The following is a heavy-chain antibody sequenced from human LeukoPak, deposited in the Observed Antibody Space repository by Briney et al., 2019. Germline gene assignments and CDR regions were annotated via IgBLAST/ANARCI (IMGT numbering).Heavy chain of an antibody. V-gene: IGHV3-23*01. CDR2: ISGSGSST. D-gene: IGHD1-26*01. Sequence: GGSLRLSCAASGFTFSSYAMTWVRQAPGKGLEWVSTISGSGSSTYYADSVKGRFTISRDISKNTLYLQMNSLRAEDTAVYYCAKQSGSSSFDAFDIWGQGTLVTVSS. CDR3: AKQSGSSSFDAFDI. CDR1: GFTFSSYA. J-gene: IGHJ3*02.